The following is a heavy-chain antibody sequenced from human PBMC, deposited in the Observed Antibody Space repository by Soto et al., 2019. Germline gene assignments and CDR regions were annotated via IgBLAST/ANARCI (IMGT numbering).Heavy chain of an antibody. CDR2: INHSGST. J-gene: IGHJ4*02. V-gene: IGHV4-34*01. D-gene: IGHD1-1*01. CDR1: GGSFSGYY. Sequence: SETLSLTCAVYGGSFSGYYWSWIRQPPGKGLGWIGEINHSGSTNYNPSLKSRVTISVDTSKNQFSLKLSSVTAADTAVYYCARGTEFWNYFDYWGQGTLVTVSS. CDR3: ARGTEFWNYFDY.